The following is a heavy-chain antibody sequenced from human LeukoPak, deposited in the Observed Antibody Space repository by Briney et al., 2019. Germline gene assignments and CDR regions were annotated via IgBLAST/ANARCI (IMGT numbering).Heavy chain of an antibody. CDR2: ISSRSSSI. CDR3: ARGIAASGTDC. J-gene: IGHJ4*02. V-gene: IGHV3-21*01. CDR1: GFTFPSHS. D-gene: IGHD6-13*01. Sequence: PGGSLRLSCSASGFTFPSHSMIWVRQAPGTGLEWVSSISSRSSSIYYADSVRGRFTISRDNAKNLLFLQMNSLRAEDTAVYFCARGIAASGTDCWGQGTLVTVSS.